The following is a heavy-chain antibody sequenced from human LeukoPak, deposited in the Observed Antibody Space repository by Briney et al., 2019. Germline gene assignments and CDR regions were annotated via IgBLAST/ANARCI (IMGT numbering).Heavy chain of an antibody. J-gene: IGHJ4*02. V-gene: IGHV4-31*03. CDR3: ASSSYDSSGYYPLDY. Sequence: SETLSLTCTVSGGSISIGGYYWSWIRQHPGKGLEWIGYIYYSGSTYYNPSLKSRVTISVDTSKNQFSLKLSSVTAADTAVYYCASSSYDSSGYYPLDYWGQGTLVTVSS. D-gene: IGHD3-22*01. CDR1: GGSISIGGYY. CDR2: IYYSGST.